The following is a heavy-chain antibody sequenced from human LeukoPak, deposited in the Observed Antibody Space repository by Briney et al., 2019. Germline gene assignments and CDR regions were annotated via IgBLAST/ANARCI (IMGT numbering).Heavy chain of an antibody. CDR2: IDPSDSYT. J-gene: IGHJ4*02. CDR3: ARHYAYYYGSGSYIDY. CDR1: GYSFTSYW. V-gene: IGHV5-10-1*01. Sequence: PGESLRISCQGSGYSFTSYWISWVRQMPGKGLEWMGRIDPSDSYTNYSPSFQGHVTISADKSISTAYLQWSSLKASDTAMYYCARHYAYYYGSGSYIDYWGQGTLVTVSS. D-gene: IGHD3-10*01.